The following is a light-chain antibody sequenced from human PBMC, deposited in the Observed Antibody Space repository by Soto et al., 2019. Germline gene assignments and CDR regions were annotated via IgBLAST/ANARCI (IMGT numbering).Light chain of an antibody. CDR2: DAS. Sequence: EIVWIQTPPTSSVSPGGRATLSCRASQSVSSYLAWYQQKPGQAPRLLIYDASNRATGIPARFSGSGSGTEFTLAISCLQSEDFAVYYCQQYNNWPRTFGQGTKVDIK. CDR1: QSVSSY. V-gene: IGKV3D-15*01. CDR3: QQYNNWPRT. J-gene: IGKJ1*01.